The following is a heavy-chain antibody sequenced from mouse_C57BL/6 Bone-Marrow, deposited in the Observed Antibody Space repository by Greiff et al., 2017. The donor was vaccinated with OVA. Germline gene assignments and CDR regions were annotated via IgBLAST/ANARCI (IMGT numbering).Heavy chain of an antibody. J-gene: IGHJ3*01. D-gene: IGHD2-4*01. Sequence: EVKVEESGGGLVKPGGSLKLSCAASGFTFSSYAMSWVRQTPEKRLEWVATISDGGSYTYYPDNVKGRFTISRDNAKNNLYLQMSHLKSEDTAMYYCAREGTHYDYEFAYWGQGTLVTVSA. V-gene: IGHV5-4*01. CDR1: GFTFSSYA. CDR2: ISDGGSYT. CDR3: AREGTHYDYEFAY.